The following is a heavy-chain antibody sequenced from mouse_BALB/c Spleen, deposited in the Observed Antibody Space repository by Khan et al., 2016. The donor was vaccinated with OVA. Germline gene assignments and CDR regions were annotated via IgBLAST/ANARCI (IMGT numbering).Heavy chain of an antibody. CDR1: GYTFTSYW. CDR3: ARSYYYSTSLYAMNY. Sequence: DLVKPGASVKLSCKASGYTFTSYWINWIKQRPGQGLEWIGDIAPGRGSTYYNEMFKGLATLTVDTSSSTAYIQLSSLSYEEATVYFCARSYYYSTSLYAMNYWGQGTSVTVSS. V-gene: IGHV1S41*01. CDR2: IAPGRGST. D-gene: IGHD1-1*01. J-gene: IGHJ4*01.